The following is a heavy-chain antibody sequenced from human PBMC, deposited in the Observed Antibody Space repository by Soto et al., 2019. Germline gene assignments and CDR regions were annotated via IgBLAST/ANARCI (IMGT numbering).Heavy chain of an antibody. CDR1: GYTLTELS. J-gene: IGHJ6*03. CDR3: ATGATYYDILTAQGGDYYYYYMDV. V-gene: IGHV1-24*01. Sequence: ASVKVSCKVSGYTLTELSMHWVRQAPGKGLEWMGGVDPEDGETIYAQKFQGRVTMTEDTSTDTAYMELSSLRSEDTAVYYCATGATYYDILTAQGGDYYYYYMDVWGKGTTVTVSS. CDR2: VDPEDGET. D-gene: IGHD3-9*01.